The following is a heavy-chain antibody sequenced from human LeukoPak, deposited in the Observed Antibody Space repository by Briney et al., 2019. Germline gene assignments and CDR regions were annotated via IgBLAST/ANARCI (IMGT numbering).Heavy chain of an antibody. CDR1: GYSISTDYF. D-gene: IGHD3-9*01. CDR2: IYHSGST. Sequence: PSETLSLTCAVSGYSISTDYFWGWIRQPPGKGLEWIGSIYHSGSTHKTPSLKSRVTISVDTSKNQFSLKLTSVTAADTAVYFCARGRRYPKMGENWFDPWGQGTLVTVSS. CDR3: ARGRRYPKMGENWFDP. V-gene: IGHV4-38-2*01. J-gene: IGHJ5*02.